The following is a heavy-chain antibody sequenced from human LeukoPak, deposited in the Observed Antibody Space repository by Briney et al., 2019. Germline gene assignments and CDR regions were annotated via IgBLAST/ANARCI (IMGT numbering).Heavy chain of an antibody. CDR3: ARGGAHGMDV. J-gene: IGHJ6*02. CDR2: ISGVASDI. Sequence: GGSLRLSCTASGFTFTDYYMTWIRQAPGKGLEWVSYISGVASDIFYADPVKGRFTISRDNAKNSVYLQMNSLRAEDTAVYYCARGGAHGMDVWGQGTTVTVSS. V-gene: IGHV3-11*01. CDR1: GFTFTDYY. D-gene: IGHD1-26*01.